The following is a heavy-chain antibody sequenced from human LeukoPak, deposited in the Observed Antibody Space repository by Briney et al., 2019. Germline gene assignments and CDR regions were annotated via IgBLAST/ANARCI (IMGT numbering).Heavy chain of an antibody. CDR3: ARDFREDWEPFCDY. CDR2: ISSRGTLM. D-gene: IGHD1-26*01. J-gene: IGHJ4*02. V-gene: IGHV3-11*01. Sequence: GGSLRLSCAASGFPFSDYYMSWIRQAPGKGLEWVAYISSRGTLMYYADSVKGRFTISRDNARDSLYLQMDGLRAEDTAVYYCARDFREDWEPFCDYWGRGALVTVSS. CDR1: GFPFSDYY.